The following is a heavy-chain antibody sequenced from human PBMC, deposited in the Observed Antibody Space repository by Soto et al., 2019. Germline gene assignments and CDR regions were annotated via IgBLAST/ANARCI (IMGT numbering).Heavy chain of an antibody. D-gene: IGHD6-13*01. CDR1: GYSFTKYF. V-gene: IGHV5-51*01. J-gene: IGHJ6*02. Sequence: GESLKISCQASGYSFTKYFIAWVRQMPGRGLEWMGIIYPDDSDTTYSPSFQGQVTISVDKSISTAYLQWSSLKASDTAMYYCARRQPTPYFGMDVWGQGTTVTVSS. CDR2: IYPDDSDT. CDR3: ARRQPTPYFGMDV.